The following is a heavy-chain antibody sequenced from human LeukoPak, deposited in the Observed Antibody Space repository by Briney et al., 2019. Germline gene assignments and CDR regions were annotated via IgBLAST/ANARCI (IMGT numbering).Heavy chain of an antibody. Sequence: GGSLRLSCAASGFTFSKYDMSWVRQAPGKGLECVSAIDRGVGSTYYADSVKGRFTISRDNAKNTLYLQMNSLRAEGTAAYYCAKDRQRDFYDILTGTPFDYWGQGTLVTVSS. D-gene: IGHD3-9*01. CDR1: GFTFSKYD. V-gene: IGHV3-23*01. J-gene: IGHJ4*02. CDR3: AKDRQRDFYDILTGTPFDY. CDR2: IDRGVGST.